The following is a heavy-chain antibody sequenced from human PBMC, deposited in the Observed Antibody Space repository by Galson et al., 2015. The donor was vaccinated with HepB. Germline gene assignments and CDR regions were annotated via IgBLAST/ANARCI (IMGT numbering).Heavy chain of an antibody. CDR3: ASLNTKMIVSRAFDI. D-gene: IGHD3-22*01. CDR2: IIPMYGTS. Sequence: SVKVSCKASGGTLTSHAINWVRQAPGQGLEWVGGIIPMYGTSNYGQRFQGRVTIHADELMRAVCMELSSLRSEDTAIYYCASLNTKMIVSRAFDIWGPGTVVTVSS. CDR1: GGTLTSHA. V-gene: IGHV1-69*13. J-gene: IGHJ3*02.